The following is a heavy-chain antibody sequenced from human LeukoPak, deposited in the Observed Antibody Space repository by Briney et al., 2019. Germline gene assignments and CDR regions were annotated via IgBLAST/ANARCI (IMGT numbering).Heavy chain of an antibody. D-gene: IGHD5-18*01. Sequence: PSETLSLTCTVSGGSISSYYWSWIRQPPGKGLEWIGYIYYSGSTNYNPSLKSRATISVDTSKNQFSLKLSSVTAADTAVYYCARGYSYGLPFDYWGQGTLVTVFS. J-gene: IGHJ4*02. CDR3: ARGYSYGLPFDY. CDR2: IYYSGST. V-gene: IGHV4-59*01. CDR1: GGSISSYY.